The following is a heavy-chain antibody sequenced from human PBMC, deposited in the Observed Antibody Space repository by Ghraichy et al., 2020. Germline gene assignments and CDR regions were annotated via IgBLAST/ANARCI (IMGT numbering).Heavy chain of an antibody. CDR2: IKQDGSEK. CDR3: ARGEYYYDGGY. V-gene: IGHV3-7*01. D-gene: IGHD3-22*01. CDR1: GLTFSNFW. Sequence: LSLTCAVSGLTFSNFWMSWLRQAPGKGLEWVANIKQDGSEKKYVDSVKGRFTISRDNAKNSLYLQMNSLRAEDTAVYYCARGEYYYDGGYWGQGTLVTVSS. J-gene: IGHJ4*02.